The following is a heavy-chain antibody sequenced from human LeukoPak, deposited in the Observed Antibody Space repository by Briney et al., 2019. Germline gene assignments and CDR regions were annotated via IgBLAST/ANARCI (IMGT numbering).Heavy chain of an antibody. D-gene: IGHD4-11*01. V-gene: IGHV4-39*01. CDR3: ARRDSNYSFDY. J-gene: IGHJ4*02. CDR2: IYYSGST. CDR1: GDSISGSDYH. Sequence: SETLSLTCTVSGDSISGSDYHWGWIRQPPGKGLEWIGTIYYSGSTYYNPSLKSRVTISVGTSKNQFSLKLSSVTAADTAVFYCARRDSNYSFDYWGQGTLVTVSS.